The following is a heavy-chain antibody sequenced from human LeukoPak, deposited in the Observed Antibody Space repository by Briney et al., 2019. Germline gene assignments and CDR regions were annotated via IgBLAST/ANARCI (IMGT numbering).Heavy chain of an antibody. CDR2: IFYSGTT. CDR1: GASVTSFY. V-gene: IGHV4-59*02. D-gene: IGHD3-16*01. CDR3: ARRIIARGLGQENWFDP. Sequence: SETLSLTCTVSGASVTSFYWNWFRRPPGKGLEWIGNIFYSGTTNYNPSLNSRVTMSLDTSKNQFSLELSSVTAADTAVYYCARRIIARGLGQENWFDPWGQGILVTVSS. J-gene: IGHJ5*02.